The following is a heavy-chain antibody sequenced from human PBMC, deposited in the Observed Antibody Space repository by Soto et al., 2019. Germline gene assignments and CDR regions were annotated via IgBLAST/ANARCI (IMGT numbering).Heavy chain of an antibody. CDR3: ARDLGYCSGGSCYSVDY. CDR1: GFTFSSYS. J-gene: IGHJ4*02. D-gene: IGHD2-15*01. Sequence: SLRLSCAASGFTFSSYSMNWVRQAPGKGLEWVSSISSSSSYIYYADSVKGRFTISRDNAKNSLYLQMNSLRAEDTAVYYCARDLGYCSGGSCYSVDYWGQGTLVTVSS. CDR2: ISSSSSYI. V-gene: IGHV3-21*01.